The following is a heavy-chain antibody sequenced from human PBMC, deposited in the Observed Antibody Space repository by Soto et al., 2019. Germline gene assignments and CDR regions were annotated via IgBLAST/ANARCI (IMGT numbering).Heavy chain of an antibody. CDR1: GFTFSSYS. V-gene: IGHV3-21*01. J-gene: IGHJ4*02. CDR2: ISSSSSYI. CDR3: ARDLNPGQLDY. Sequence: EVQLVESGGGLVKPGGSVRLSCAASGFTFSSYSMNWVRQAPGKGLEWVSSISSSSSYIYYADSVKGRFTISRDNAKNSLYLQMNSLRAEDTAVYYCARDLNPGQLDYWGQGTLVTVSS.